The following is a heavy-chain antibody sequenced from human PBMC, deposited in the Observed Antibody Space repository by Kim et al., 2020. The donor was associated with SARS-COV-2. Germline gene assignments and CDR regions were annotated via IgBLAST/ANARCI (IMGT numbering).Heavy chain of an antibody. CDR3: AKEVQRITMVRGVRWFDP. V-gene: IGHV3-23*01. Sequence: EWVSAISGSGGSTYYADSEKGRFTISRDNSKNTLYLQMNSLRAENTAVYYCAKEVQRITMVRGVRWFDPWGQGTLVTVSS. D-gene: IGHD3-10*01. J-gene: IGHJ5*02. CDR2: ISGSGGST.